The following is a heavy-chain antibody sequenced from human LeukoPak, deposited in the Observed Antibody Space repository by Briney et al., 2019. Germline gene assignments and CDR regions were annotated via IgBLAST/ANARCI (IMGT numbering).Heavy chain of an antibody. CDR3: ARVEDYDILTGFDY. Sequence: TGGSLRLSCAASGFTFSSYAMGWVRQAPGKGLEWVSAISGSGGSTYYADSVKGRFTISRDNAKNSLYLQMNSLRAEDTAVYYCARVEDYDILTGFDYWGQGTLVTVSS. V-gene: IGHV3-23*01. D-gene: IGHD3-9*01. J-gene: IGHJ4*02. CDR2: ISGSGGST. CDR1: GFTFSSYA.